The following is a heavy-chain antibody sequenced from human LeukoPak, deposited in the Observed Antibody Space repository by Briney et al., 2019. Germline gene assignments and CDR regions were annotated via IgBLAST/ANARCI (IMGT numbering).Heavy chain of an antibody. J-gene: IGHJ5*02. CDR2: MSPNGDST. CDR3: ARDNSDTVKGECSGACYWWFDP. V-gene: IGHV1-46*01. Sequence: ASVKVSCKASGYPFTKFYRHWVRQAPGHGLEWMGLMSPNGDSTLYSQKFQGRVTMTRDTSTSTDYMELSSLRSEDTAVYYCARDNSDTVKGECSGACYWWFDPWGQGTLVTVSS. D-gene: IGHD6-19*01. CDR1: GYPFTKFY.